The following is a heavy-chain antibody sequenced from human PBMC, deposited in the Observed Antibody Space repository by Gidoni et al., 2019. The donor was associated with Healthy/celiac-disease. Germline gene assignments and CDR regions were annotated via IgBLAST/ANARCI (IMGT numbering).Heavy chain of an antibody. V-gene: IGHV1-69*01. Sequence: QVQLVQSGAEVKKPGSSVKVSCKASGGTFSSYAISWVRQAPGQGLEWMGGIIPIFGTASYAQKFQGRVTITADESTSTAYMELSSLRSEDTAVYYCARDTNYYDIRPNWFDPWGQGTLVTVSS. J-gene: IGHJ5*02. CDR3: ARDTNYYDIRPNWFDP. CDR1: GGTFSSYA. D-gene: IGHD3-22*01. CDR2: IIPIFGTA.